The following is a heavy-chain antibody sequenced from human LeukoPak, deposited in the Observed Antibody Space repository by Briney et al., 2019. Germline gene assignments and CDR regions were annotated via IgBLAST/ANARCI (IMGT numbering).Heavy chain of an antibody. CDR3: ARGTDLVV. V-gene: IGHV4-59*01. Sequence: SETLSLTCTVSGGSISSYYWSWIRQPPGKGLEWIGYIYYSGSTNYNPSLKSRVTISVDTSKNQFSLKLSSVTAADTALYYCARGTDLVVWGQGTLVTVSS. CDR1: GGSISSYY. CDR2: IYYSGST. D-gene: IGHD2-15*01. J-gene: IGHJ4*02.